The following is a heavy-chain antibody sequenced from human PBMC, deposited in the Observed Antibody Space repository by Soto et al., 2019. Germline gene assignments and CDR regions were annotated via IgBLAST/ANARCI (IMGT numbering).Heavy chain of an antibody. J-gene: IGHJ3*02. Sequence: ASVKVSCKASGYTFTSYGISWVRQAPGQGLEWMGWISAYNGNTNYAQKLQGRVTMTTDTSTSTAYMELRSLRSDDTAVYYCARDQEYSSSSGDFGAFDIWGQGTMVTVSS. CDR2: ISAYNGNT. CDR1: GYTFTSYG. D-gene: IGHD6-6*01. V-gene: IGHV1-18*01. CDR3: ARDQEYSSSSGDFGAFDI.